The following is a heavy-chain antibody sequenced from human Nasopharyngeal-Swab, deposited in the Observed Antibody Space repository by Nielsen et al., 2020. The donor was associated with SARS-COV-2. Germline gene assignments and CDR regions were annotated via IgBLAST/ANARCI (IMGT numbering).Heavy chain of an antibody. D-gene: IGHD6-19*01. CDR1: GFTLSSYS. CDR3: ARGYSSGWYQWSRHTLDY. V-gene: IGHV3-48*02. CDR2: ISSSSSTI. Sequence: GGSLRLSCAASGFTLSSYSMNWVRQAPGKGLEWVSYISSSSSTIYYADSVEGRFTISRDNAKNSLYLQMNSLRDEDTAVYYCARGYSSGWYQWSRHTLDYWGQGTLVTVSS. J-gene: IGHJ4*02.